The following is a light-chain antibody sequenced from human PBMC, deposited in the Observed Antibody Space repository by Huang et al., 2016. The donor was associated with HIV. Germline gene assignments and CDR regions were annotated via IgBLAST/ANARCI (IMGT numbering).Light chain of an antibody. CDR1: QSVLYNSNNKNY. CDR2: WAS. V-gene: IGKV4-1*01. J-gene: IGKJ2*01. Sequence: DIVMTQSPDSLAVSLGERATINCKSSQSVLYNSNNKNYLSWYQQKPGQFPKRLISWASTRESGVPDRFSGSGSGTDFTLTISSLQAEDVAVYYCQQYYTSPYTFGQGTKLEIK. CDR3: QQYYTSPYT.